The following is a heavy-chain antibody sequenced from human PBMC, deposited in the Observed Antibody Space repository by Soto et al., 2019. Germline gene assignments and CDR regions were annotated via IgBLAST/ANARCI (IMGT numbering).Heavy chain of an antibody. V-gene: IGHV1-69*02. CDR1: VGTFSSYT. CDR2: IIPILGIA. CDR3: ARGITEDNILRTPYYYYGMDV. Sequence: QVQLVQSGAAVKKPGSSVKVSCKAAVGTFSSYTISWVRQAPGQGLEWMGRIIPILGIANYAQKFQGRVTITEDKSTSTAYMELSSLRSEDTAVYYCARGITEDNILRTPYYYYGMDVWGKGTTVTVSS. D-gene: IGHD3-9*01. J-gene: IGHJ6*04.